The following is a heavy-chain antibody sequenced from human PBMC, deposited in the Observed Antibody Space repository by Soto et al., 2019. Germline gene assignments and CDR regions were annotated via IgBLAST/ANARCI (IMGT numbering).Heavy chain of an antibody. CDR2: IYYSGNT. V-gene: IGHV4-30-4*01. CDR3: ARERPDGARLDP. Sequence: PSETLSLTCAVSGGSISSTTWWSWVRQPPGKGLEWIGYIYYSGNTYYNPSLKSRVTISVDTSKNQFSLKLSSVTAADTAVYYCARERPDGARLDPWGQGTLVTVS. CDR1: GGSISSTTW. D-gene: IGHD6-6*01. J-gene: IGHJ5*02.